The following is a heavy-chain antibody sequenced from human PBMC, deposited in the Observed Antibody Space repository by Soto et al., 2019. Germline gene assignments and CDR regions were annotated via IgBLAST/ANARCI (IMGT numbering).Heavy chain of an antibody. CDR1: GGTFSSYA. J-gene: IGHJ3*02. CDR3: ARGNCSGGSCYPSPDDFDI. D-gene: IGHD2-15*01. Sequence: GASVKVSCKASGGTFSSYAISWVRQAPGQGLEWMGGIIPIFGTANYAQKFQGRVTITADKSTSTAYMELSSLRSEDTAVYYCARGNCSGGSCYPSPDDFDIWGQGTMVTVSS. V-gene: IGHV1-69*06. CDR2: IIPIFGTA.